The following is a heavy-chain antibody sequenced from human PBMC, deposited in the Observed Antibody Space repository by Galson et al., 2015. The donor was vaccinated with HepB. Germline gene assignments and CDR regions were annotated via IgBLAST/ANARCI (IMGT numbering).Heavy chain of an antibody. D-gene: IGHD5-18*01. CDR2: IDSVSANR. CDR3: ARRGYSYGAQSNYFYFGLDV. Sequence: SLRLSCAASGFAFHTYNMNWVRLAPGKGLEWVSYIDSVSANRYYSDSVQGRFTISRDNAKNSLYLQMNGLRAEDTAIYFCARRGYSYGAQSNYFYFGLDVWGQGTTVTVSS. J-gene: IGHJ6*02. V-gene: IGHV3-48*01. CDR1: GFAFHTYN.